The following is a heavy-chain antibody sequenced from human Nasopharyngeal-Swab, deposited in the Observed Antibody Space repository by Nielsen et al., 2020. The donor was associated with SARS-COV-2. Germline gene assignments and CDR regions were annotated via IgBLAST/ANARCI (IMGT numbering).Heavy chain of an antibody. D-gene: IGHD4-23*01. J-gene: IGHJ4*02. Sequence: GESLKISCAASGFSFSTFWIHWVRQVPGEGLVWVSRINTDGRRTNYAESVKGRFTISRDNVKNMLYLQMNNLRPEDTAVYYCARDLGGFGGYWGQGTLATVPS. CDR3: ARDLGGFGGY. CDR2: INTDGRRT. CDR1: GFSFSTFW. V-gene: IGHV3-74*01.